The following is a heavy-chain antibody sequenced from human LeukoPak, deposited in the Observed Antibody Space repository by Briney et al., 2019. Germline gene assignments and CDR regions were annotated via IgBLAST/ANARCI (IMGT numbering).Heavy chain of an antibody. J-gene: IGHJ4*02. D-gene: IGHD2-15*01. V-gene: IGHV3-23*01. CDR1: GFTFSNYA. CDR3: AKTHIYCSGGSCYSKTKYYFDY. CDR2: ISGSGGST. Sequence: GGSLRLSCAASGFTFSNYAMSWVRQAPGKGLEWVSAISGSGGSTYYADSVKGRFTISRDNSKNTLYLQMNSLRAEDTAVYYCAKTHIYCSGGSCYSKTKYYFDYWGQGTLVTVSS.